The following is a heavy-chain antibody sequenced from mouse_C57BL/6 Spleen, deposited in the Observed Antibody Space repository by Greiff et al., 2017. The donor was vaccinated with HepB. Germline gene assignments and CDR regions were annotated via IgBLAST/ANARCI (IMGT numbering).Heavy chain of an antibody. J-gene: IGHJ2*01. D-gene: IGHD2-2*01. Sequence: VQLQQSGAELAKPGASVKLSCKASGYTFTSYWMHWVKQRPGQGLDWIGYINTSSGYTKYKQKFKDKDTLTADKPSSTAYMQLSSLTSEDSAVYNCERSHDGYDPWGQGTTLTVSS. V-gene: IGHV1-7*01. CDR2: INTSSGYT. CDR3: ERSHDGYDP. CDR1: GYTFTSYW.